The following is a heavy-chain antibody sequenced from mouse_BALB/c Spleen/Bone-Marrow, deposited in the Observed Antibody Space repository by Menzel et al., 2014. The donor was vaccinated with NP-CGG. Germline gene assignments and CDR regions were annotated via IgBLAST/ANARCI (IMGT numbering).Heavy chain of an antibody. CDR1: GFNIKDTY. V-gene: IGHV14-3*02. J-gene: IGHJ2*01. CDR3: ADLGDY. D-gene: IGHD4-1*01. CDR2: IDPANGNT. Sequence: VQLQQSGAELVKPGASVKLSCTASGFNIKDTYMHWVKQRPEQGLEWIGRIDPANGNTKYDPKFQGKATVTADTSANTGYLQLSSLTSEDTAVYYCADLGDYWGQGTTLTVSS.